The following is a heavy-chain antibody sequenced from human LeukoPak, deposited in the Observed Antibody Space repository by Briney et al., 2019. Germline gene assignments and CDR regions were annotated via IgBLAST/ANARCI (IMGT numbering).Heavy chain of an antibody. CDR2: MKQDGSDK. D-gene: IGHD3-10*02. Sequence: GGSLRLSRAASGFTFSSYWMSWVRQAPGKGLEWVANMKQDGSDKYYVDSVKGRFTISRNNAKNSLYLQMNSLRAEDTAVYYCAELGITMIGGVWGKGTTVTISS. V-gene: IGHV3-7*01. CDR3: AELGITMIGGV. J-gene: IGHJ6*04. CDR1: GFTFSSYW.